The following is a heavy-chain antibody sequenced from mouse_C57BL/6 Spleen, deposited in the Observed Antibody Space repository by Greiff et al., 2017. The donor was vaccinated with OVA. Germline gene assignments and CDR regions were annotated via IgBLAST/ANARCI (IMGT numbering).Heavy chain of an antibody. Sequence: QVQLQQSGAELVMPGASVKLSCKASGYTFTSYWMHWVKQRPGQGLEWIGEIDPSDSYTNYNQKFKGKSTLTVDKSSSTAYMQLSSLTSEDSAVYYCARGVTTRGSAMDYWGQGTSVTVSS. V-gene: IGHV1-69*01. J-gene: IGHJ4*01. CDR2: IDPSDSYT. CDR3: ARGVTTRGSAMDY. CDR1: GYTFTSYW. D-gene: IGHD2-2*01.